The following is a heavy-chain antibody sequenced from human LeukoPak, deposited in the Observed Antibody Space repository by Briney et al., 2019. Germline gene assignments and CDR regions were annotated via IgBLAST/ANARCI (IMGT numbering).Heavy chain of an antibody. V-gene: IGHV4-59*08. J-gene: IGHJ4*02. CDR3: ASTGYCIGGSCYSNYFDH. CDR2: IYFSGST. D-gene: IGHD2-15*01. Sequence: SESLSLTCTASGVSITSFYWSWIRQPPGKGLEWIGYIYFSGSTNYNPSLKSRVTVSLDTTKNQVSLKLSSVSAADTAVYYCASTGYCIGGSCYSNYFDHWGQGTLVTVSS. CDR1: GVSITSFY.